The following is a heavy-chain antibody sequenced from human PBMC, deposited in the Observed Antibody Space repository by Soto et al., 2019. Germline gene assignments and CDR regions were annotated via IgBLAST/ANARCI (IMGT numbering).Heavy chain of an antibody. CDR2: IIPIFGTP. V-gene: IGHV1-69*01. CDR1: GVIFSTYA. Sequence: QVQVIQSGAEVKKPGSSVKVSCQVSGVIFSTYAISWLRHAPGQGLEWSGWIIPIFGTPNYSQNFQGRVTITADESTSTAYMELSGLRSEDTAVYYCARDRDDYGSGNYYTRIDFWGQGTLVTVSS. D-gene: IGHD3-10*01. J-gene: IGHJ4*02. CDR3: ARDRDDYGSGNYYTRIDF.